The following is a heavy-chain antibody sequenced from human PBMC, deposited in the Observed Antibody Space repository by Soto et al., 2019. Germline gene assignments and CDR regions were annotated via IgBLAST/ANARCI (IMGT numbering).Heavy chain of an antibody. CDR2: ISAYNGTA. J-gene: IGHJ6*02. CDR1: GYTFASYG. D-gene: IGHD2-15*01. Sequence: GASVKVSCKASGYTFASYGISWVRQAPGQGLEWMGWISAYNGTANYAQKFQGRVTITADESTSTAYMELSSLRSEDTAVYYCARVQAGGIVVVVAAALYGSMDVWGQGTTVTVSS. CDR3: ARVQAGGIVVVVAAALYGSMDV. V-gene: IGHV1-18*01.